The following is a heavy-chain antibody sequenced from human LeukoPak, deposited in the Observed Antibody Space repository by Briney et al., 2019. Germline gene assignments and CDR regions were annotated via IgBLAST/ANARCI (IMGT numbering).Heavy chain of an antibody. Sequence: SETLSLTCAVYGGSFSGYYWSWIRQPPGKELEWIGEINHSGSTNYNPSLKSRVTISVDTSKNQFSLKLSSVTAADTAVYYCARYSSTVDYWGQGTLVTVSS. V-gene: IGHV4-34*01. CDR2: INHSGST. CDR1: GGSFSGYY. J-gene: IGHJ4*02. D-gene: IGHD6-13*01. CDR3: ARYSSTVDY.